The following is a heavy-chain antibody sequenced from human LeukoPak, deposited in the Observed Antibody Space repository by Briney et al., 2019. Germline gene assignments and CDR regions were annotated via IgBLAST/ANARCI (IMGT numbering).Heavy chain of an antibody. Sequence: PGGSLRLSCAASGFTFSSYSMAWVRQAPGKGLEWVSSISFSNKYIYYGDSVKGRFTISRDNAKNSVYPQMNSLRVEDTAVYYCAGDGVLFGESVYYFDYWGQGALVTVSS. J-gene: IGHJ4*02. D-gene: IGHD3-10*02. CDR1: GFTFSSYS. CDR3: AGDGVLFGESVYYFDY. V-gene: IGHV3-21*01. CDR2: ISFSNKYI.